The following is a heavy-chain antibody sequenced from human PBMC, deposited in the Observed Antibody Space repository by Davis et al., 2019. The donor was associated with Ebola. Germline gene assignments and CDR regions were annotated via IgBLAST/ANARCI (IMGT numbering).Heavy chain of an antibody. Sequence: MPSETLSLTCAVSGGSISSGGYSWSWIRQPPGKGLEWIGYIYHSGSTYYNPSLKSRFTISVDRSKNQFSLTLSSVTAADTAVYYCARGKPFGSSFWFDPWGQGTLVTVSS. D-gene: IGHD6-13*01. CDR2: IYHSGST. V-gene: IGHV4-30-2*01. CDR3: ARGKPFGSSFWFDP. J-gene: IGHJ5*02. CDR1: GGSISSGGYS.